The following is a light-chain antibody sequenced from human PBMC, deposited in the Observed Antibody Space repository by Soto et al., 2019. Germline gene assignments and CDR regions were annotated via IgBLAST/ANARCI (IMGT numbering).Light chain of an antibody. CDR1: QSISSW. Sequence: DIQMTQSPSTLSASVGDRVTITCRASQSISSWLAWYQQKPGKAPKLLIYDASNLQSGVPSRFSGSGSGTQFTLTISSLEPEDFAVYYCQQRSNWPPLTFGGGTKVEIK. V-gene: IGKV1-5*01. J-gene: IGKJ4*01. CDR2: DAS. CDR3: QQRSNWPPLT.